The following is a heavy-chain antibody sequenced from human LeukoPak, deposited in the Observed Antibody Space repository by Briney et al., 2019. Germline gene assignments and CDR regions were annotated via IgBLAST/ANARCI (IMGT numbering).Heavy chain of an antibody. Sequence: GGSLRLSCAASGFTFSSYAMSWVRQAPGKGLEWVSATSGSGGNTYYADSVKGRFTISRDNSINTLYLQMNSLRAEDTAVYYCARKLYYGSSGYYAFDVWGQGTMVTVSS. D-gene: IGHD3-22*01. J-gene: IGHJ3*01. V-gene: IGHV3-23*01. CDR3: ARKLYYGSSGYYAFDV. CDR2: TSGSGGNT. CDR1: GFTFSSYA.